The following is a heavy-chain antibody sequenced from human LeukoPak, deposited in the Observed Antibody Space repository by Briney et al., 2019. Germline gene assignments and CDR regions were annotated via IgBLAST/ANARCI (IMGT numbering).Heavy chain of an antibody. CDR3: ARDNEAWYFDL. J-gene: IGHJ2*01. Sequence: GGSLRLSCAASGFTFDDYTMHWVRQAPGKGLEWVSLISWDGSSRYHADSVKGRFTISRDNSKNSLYLQMNSLRTEDTALYYCARDNEAWYFDLWGRGTPVTVSS. CDR2: ISWDGSSR. CDR1: GFTFDDYT. V-gene: IGHV3-43*01.